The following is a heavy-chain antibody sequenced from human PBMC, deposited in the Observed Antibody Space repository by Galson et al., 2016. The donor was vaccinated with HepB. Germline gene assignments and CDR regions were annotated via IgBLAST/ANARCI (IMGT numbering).Heavy chain of an antibody. Sequence: TLSLTCTVSGGSISSYYWSWIRQPPGKGLEWIGYIYYSGSTNYNPSLKSRVTISVDTSKNQFSLKLSSVTAADTAVYYCARGRRWGGYYYYYYMDVWGKGTTVAVS. V-gene: IGHV4-59*01. CDR1: GGSISSYY. CDR3: ARGRRWGGYYYYYYMDV. CDR2: IYYSGST. D-gene: IGHD4-23*01. J-gene: IGHJ6*03.